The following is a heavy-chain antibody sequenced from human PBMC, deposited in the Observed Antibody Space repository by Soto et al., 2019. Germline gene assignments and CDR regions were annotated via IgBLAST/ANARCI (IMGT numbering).Heavy chain of an antibody. Sequence: SSETLSLTCTVSGGSISSYYWSWIRQPPGKGLEWIGYIYYSGSTNYNPSLKSRVTISVDTSKNQFSLKLNSVTAADTSVYYCARVYYYGSGSRGFDYWGQGTLVTVSS. CDR2: IYYSGST. D-gene: IGHD3-10*01. V-gene: IGHV4-59*01. CDR1: GGSISSYY. CDR3: ARVYYYGSGSRGFDY. J-gene: IGHJ4*02.